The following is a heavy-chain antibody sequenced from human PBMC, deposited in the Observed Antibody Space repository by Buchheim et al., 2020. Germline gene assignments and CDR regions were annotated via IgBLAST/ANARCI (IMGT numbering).Heavy chain of an antibody. V-gene: IGHV1-69*04. CDR3: ARAALDYYDSSGYYHLDY. CDR1: GGTFSSYA. J-gene: IGHJ4*02. Sequence: QVQLVQSGAEVKKPGSSVKVSCKASGGTFSSYAISWVRQAPGQGLEWMGRIIPILGIANYAQKFQGRVTITADKSTSPAYMELSSLRSEDTAVYYCARAALDYYDSSGYYHLDYWGQGTL. CDR2: IIPILGIA. D-gene: IGHD3-22*01.